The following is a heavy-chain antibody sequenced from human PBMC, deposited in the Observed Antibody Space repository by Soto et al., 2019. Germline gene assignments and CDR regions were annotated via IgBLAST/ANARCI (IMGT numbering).Heavy chain of an antibody. J-gene: IGHJ4*02. D-gene: IGHD6-19*01. CDR3: AKDHGYAGGWHTPYYFDS. V-gene: IGHV3-23*01. CDR2: ISAGGDNT. Sequence: PGGSLRLSCAASGFTFSSYAMSWVRQAPGKGLEWVSSISAGGDNTYYADSVKGRFTITRDNSKNTLYPQMNSLRAADTAVYYCAKDHGYAGGWHTPYYFDSWGQGTLVTVSS. CDR1: GFTFSSYA.